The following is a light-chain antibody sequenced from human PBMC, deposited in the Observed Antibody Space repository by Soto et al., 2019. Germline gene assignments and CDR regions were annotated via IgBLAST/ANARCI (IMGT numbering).Light chain of an antibody. J-gene: IGLJ2*01. Sequence: QSVLTRPPSASGTPGQRVTISCSGSSSNIGSNTVSWYQQLPGTAPKLLIYTNNQRPSGVPDRFSGSKSGTSASLAISGLQSEDEADYYCAAWDVSLNGVVFGGGTKLTVL. CDR1: SSNIGSNT. CDR3: AAWDVSLNGVV. CDR2: TNN. V-gene: IGLV1-44*01.